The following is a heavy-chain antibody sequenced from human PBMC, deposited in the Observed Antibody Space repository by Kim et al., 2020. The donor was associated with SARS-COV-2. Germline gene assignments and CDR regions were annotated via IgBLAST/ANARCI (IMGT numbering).Heavy chain of an antibody. CDR2: IKEDGSEK. Sequence: GGSLRLSCASSGFTFSDYWMSWVRQAPGKGLEWVANIKEDGSEKYYVDSVKGRFTISRDNVKNSLYLQMNSLRAEDTAVYYCARGLVAGYWGQGTLVTVSS. CDR3: ARGLVAGY. CDR1: GFTFSDYW. D-gene: IGHD6-19*01. V-gene: IGHV3-7*03. J-gene: IGHJ4*02.